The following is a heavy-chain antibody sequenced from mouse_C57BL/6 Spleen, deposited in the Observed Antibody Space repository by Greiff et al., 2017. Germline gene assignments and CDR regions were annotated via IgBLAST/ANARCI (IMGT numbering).Heavy chain of an antibody. CDR3: AGGSGTGFDY. CDR1: GFTFSDYG. CDR2: ISSGSSTN. V-gene: IGHV5-17*01. Sequence: EVQVVESGGGLVKPGGSLKLSCAASGFTFSDYGMHWVRQAPEKGLAWVAYISSGSSTNYYADTVKGRFTISRDNAKNTLFLQMTRRRSEGTDRYYCAGGSGTGFDYWGQGTTLTVSS. D-gene: IGHD4-1*01. J-gene: IGHJ2*01.